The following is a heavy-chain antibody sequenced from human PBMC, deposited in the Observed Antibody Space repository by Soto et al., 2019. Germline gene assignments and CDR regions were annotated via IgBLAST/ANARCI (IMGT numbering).Heavy chain of an antibody. CDR1: GYTFSRHG. J-gene: IGHJ4*02. Sequence: QVQLVQSGAEVKTPGASVTVSCKASGYTFSRHGISWVRQAPGQGLEWMAWSGNTNYAQKFQGRLTLTTNPSTRTAYMELRSLRSDDTAVYYCARGADDFSSGYYYEYWGQGTLVTVSS. D-gene: IGHD3-3*01. CDR2: SGNT. CDR3: ARGADDFSSGYYYEY. V-gene: IGHV1-18*04.